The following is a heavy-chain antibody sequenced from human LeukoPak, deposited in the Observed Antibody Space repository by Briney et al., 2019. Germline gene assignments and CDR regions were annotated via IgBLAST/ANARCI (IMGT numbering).Heavy chain of an antibody. CDR3: ARDGSGSNRNWFDP. D-gene: IGHD1-26*01. V-gene: IGHV4-39*07. J-gene: IGHJ5*02. Sequence: PSETLSLTCTVSGGSISSSSYYWGWIRQPPGKGLEWMGSIYYSGSTYYNPSLKSRVTISVDTSKNQFSLKLSTVTAADTAVYYCARDGSGSNRNWFDPWGQGTLVTVSS. CDR2: IYYSGST. CDR1: GGSISSSSYY.